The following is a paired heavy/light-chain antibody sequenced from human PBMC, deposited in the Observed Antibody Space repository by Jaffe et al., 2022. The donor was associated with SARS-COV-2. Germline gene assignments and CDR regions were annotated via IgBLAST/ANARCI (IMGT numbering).Light chain of an antibody. Sequence: DIQMTQSPSSLSASVGDRVTITCRASQGIRDYLAWFQQKPGKAPKSLIYAASSLQSGVPSKFSGGGFGTDFTLTISSLQPEDSATYYCQQYYDYPLTFGGGTEVEIK. V-gene: IGKV1-16*02. J-gene: IGKJ4*01. CDR1: QGIRDY. CDR2: AAS. CDR3: QQYYDYPLT.
Heavy chain of an antibody. CDR2: IKSKSAGGTT. CDR1: GFTFSDAW. J-gene: IGHJ5*02. Sequence: EVQLVESGGGLVKPGGSLRLSCAVSGFTFSDAWMSWVRQAPGKGLEWVGRIKSKSAGGTTHFAAPVKGRFTISGDESKNTLYLQMNSLKTEDTAVYYCTTGPKYESGSRQFDPWGQGTLVAVSS. D-gene: IGHD3-10*01. V-gene: IGHV3-15*01. CDR3: TTGPKYESGSRQFDP.